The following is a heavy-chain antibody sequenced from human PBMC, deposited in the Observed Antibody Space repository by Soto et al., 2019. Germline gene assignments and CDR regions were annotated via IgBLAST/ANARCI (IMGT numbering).Heavy chain of an antibody. CDR3: ASEVAVGLFDY. Sequence: EVQILESGGGLIQPGESLRLSCAASGFTFSTYTMSLVRQAQDNRLEWVSSISSSGGSTYHADSLKGRFTIFRDNSNNTLFLHMSRLRADDTALYYCASEVAVGLFDYWGQGTLVIVYS. V-gene: IGHV3-23*01. CDR2: ISSSGGST. D-gene: IGHD6-19*01. CDR1: GFTFSTYT. J-gene: IGHJ4*02.